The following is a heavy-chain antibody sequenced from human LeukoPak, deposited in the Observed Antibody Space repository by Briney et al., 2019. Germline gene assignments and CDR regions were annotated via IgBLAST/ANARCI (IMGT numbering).Heavy chain of an antibody. J-gene: IGHJ5*02. CDR3: ASDYDIVVVVAAPGWFDP. Sequence: GASVKVSCKASGYTFTGYYMHWVRQAPGQGLEWMGWINPNSGGTNYAQKFQGRVTMTRDTSISTAYMELSRLRSDDTAVYYCASDYDIVVVVAAPGWFDPWGQGTLVTVSS. CDR1: GYTFTGYY. V-gene: IGHV1-2*02. CDR2: INPNSGGT. D-gene: IGHD2-15*01.